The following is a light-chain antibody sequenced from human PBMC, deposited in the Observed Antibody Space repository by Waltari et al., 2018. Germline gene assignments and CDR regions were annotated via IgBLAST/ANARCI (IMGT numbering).Light chain of an antibody. Sequence: DIVMTQTPLSLPVTPGEPASISCRSSQSLLVSDDGNTYLDWYLQKPRQSPQILIYTVSYRASGVPDRFSGSVSGTDFTLKISRVEAEDVGVYYCMHRIEFPFTFGPGTKVDIK. CDR3: MHRIEFPFT. J-gene: IGKJ3*01. V-gene: IGKV2-40*01. CDR2: TVS. CDR1: QSLLVSDDGNTY.